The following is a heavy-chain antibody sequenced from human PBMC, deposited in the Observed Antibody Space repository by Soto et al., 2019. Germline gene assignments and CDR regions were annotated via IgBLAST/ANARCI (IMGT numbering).Heavy chain of an antibody. CDR1: GFTFSNSW. CDR2: IKQDGSEK. J-gene: IGHJ4*02. Sequence: EVQLVESGGGLVQPGGSLRLSCATSGFTFSNSWMSWVRQAPGKGLEWVANIKQDGSEKYYVDSVKGRFTISRDNARKSLYRQMNSLRAEDTAVYYCAREFDYWGQGTLVTVSS. V-gene: IGHV3-7*04. CDR3: AREFDY.